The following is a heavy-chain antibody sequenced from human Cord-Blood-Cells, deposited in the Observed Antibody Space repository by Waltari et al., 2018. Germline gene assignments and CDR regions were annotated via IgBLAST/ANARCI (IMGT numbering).Heavy chain of an antibody. V-gene: IGHV4-61*01. J-gene: IGHJ6*03. CDR2: IYYSGST. Sequence: QVQLQESGPGLVKPSETLSLTCTVSGGSVSSGSSSWSWIRQPPGKGLEWIGYIYYSGSTNYNPSLKSRVTISVDTSKNQFSLKLSSVTAADTAVYYCARGPTGDISYYYYYYMDVWGKGTTVTVSS. CDR3: ARGPTGDISYYYYYYMDV. D-gene: IGHD7-27*01. CDR1: GGSVSSGSSS.